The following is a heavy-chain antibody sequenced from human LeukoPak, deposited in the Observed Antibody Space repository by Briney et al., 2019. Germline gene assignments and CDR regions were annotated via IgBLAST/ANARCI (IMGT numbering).Heavy chain of an antibody. CDR3: AKDMGGIVGEEGYFDY. CDR1: GFTFDDYA. D-gene: IGHD1-26*01. V-gene: IGHV3-9*03. J-gene: IGHJ4*02. CDR2: ISWNSGSI. Sequence: GGSLRLSCAASGFTFDDYAMHWVRQAPGKGLEWVSGISWNSGSIGYADSVKGRFTISRDNAKNSLYLQMNSLRAEDMALYYCAKDMGGIVGEEGYFDYWGQGTLVTVSS.